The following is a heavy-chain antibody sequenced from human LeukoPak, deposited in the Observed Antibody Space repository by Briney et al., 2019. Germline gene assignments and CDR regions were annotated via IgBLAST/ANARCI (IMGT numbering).Heavy chain of an antibody. CDR2: KNPNSGRT. J-gene: IGHJ6*02. Sequence: ASVKVSCKASGYTFISYDINWVRQATGQGLEWMGWKNPNSGRTGFAQKFQGRLTMTTDTSISTAYMELSSLTSEDTAVYYCARGPVRTHGMDVWGQGTTVTVSS. CDR1: GYTFISYD. CDR3: ARGPVRTHGMDV. V-gene: IGHV1-8*01.